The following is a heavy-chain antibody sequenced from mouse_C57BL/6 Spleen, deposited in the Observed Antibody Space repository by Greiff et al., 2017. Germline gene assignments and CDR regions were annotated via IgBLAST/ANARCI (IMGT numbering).Heavy chain of an antibody. J-gene: IGHJ2*01. V-gene: IGHV1-55*01. CDR3: GRGTDYYFDY. CDR1: GYTFTSYW. D-gene: IGHD3-3*01. CDR2: FYPGSGST. Sequence: VQLQQPGAELVKPGASVKMSCKASGYTFTSYWITWVKQRPGQGLEWIGDFYPGSGSTNYNEKFKSKATMTVDTSSSTAYMQLSSLTSEDSAVYYCGRGTDYYFDYWGQGTTLTVSS.